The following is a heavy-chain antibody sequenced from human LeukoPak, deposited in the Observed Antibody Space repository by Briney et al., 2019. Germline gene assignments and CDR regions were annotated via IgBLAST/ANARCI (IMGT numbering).Heavy chain of an antibody. CDR3: ARDQLAWLTDAFDI. CDR2: LSPYNGNT. J-gene: IGHJ3*02. CDR1: GYTFVSYG. Sequence: ASVRVSCKASGYTFVSYGISWVRQAPGQGLEWMGWLSPYNGNTNYAQKFQGRVTMTTDTSTRTAYMDLRSLSYDDTAVYYCARDQLAWLTDAFDIWGQGTMVTVSS. V-gene: IGHV1-18*01. D-gene: IGHD5-12*01.